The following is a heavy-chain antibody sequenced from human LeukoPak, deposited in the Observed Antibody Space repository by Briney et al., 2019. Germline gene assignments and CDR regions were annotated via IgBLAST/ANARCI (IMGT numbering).Heavy chain of an antibody. Sequence: SETLSLTCNVSGASISSHYWNWIRQPAGKGLEWIGRIYNTGSANYNPSLKSRVIMSPDTSRNQISLKLTSVTAADTAVYYCARDVFFRAHNWFDPWGQGTLVTVSS. J-gene: IGHJ5*02. CDR1: GASISSHY. D-gene: IGHD2/OR15-2a*01. V-gene: IGHV4-4*07. CDR2: IYNTGSA. CDR3: ARDVFFRAHNWFDP.